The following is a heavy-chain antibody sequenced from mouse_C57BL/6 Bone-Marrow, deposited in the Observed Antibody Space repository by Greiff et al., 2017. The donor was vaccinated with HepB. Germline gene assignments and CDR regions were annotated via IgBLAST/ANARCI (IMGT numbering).Heavy chain of an antibody. Sequence: VQLQQSGPELVKPGASVKIPCKASGYTFTDYNMDWVKQSHGKSLEWIGDINPNNGGTIYNQKFKGKATLTVDKSSSTAYMELRSLTSEDTAVYYCARGIFYDYDWTWFAYWGQGTLVTVSA. CDR2: INPNNGGT. CDR1: GYTFTDYN. D-gene: IGHD2-4*01. V-gene: IGHV1-18*01. CDR3: ARGIFYDYDWTWFAY. J-gene: IGHJ3*01.